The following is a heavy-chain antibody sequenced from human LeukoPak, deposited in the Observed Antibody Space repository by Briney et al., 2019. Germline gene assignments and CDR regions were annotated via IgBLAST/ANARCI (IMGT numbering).Heavy chain of an antibody. Sequence: SGGSLRLSCAASGLTFSDYGMHWVRQAPVKGLQWVAVISYDGSNKYYADSLKGRFTISRDNSENTLYLQVNSLRPEDTAVYYCAKDRYSSGWSRLDSWGQGTLVTVSS. D-gene: IGHD6-19*01. J-gene: IGHJ4*02. V-gene: IGHV3-30*18. CDR1: GLTFSDYG. CDR3: AKDRYSSGWSRLDS. CDR2: ISYDGSNK.